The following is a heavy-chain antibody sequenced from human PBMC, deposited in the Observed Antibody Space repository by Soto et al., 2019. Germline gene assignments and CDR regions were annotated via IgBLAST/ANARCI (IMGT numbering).Heavy chain of an antibody. V-gene: IGHV3-30-3*01. CDR2: ISYDGSNK. CDR3: ARYWNTVTTDNYFDY. J-gene: IGHJ4*02. CDR1: GFTFSSYA. Sequence: QVQLVESGGGVVQPGRSLRLSCAASGFTFSSYAMHWVRQAPGKGLEWVAVISYDGSNKYYADSVKGRFTISRDNSKNTLYLQMNSLRAEDTAVYYCARYWNTVTTDNYFDYWGQGTLVTVSS. D-gene: IGHD4-17*01.